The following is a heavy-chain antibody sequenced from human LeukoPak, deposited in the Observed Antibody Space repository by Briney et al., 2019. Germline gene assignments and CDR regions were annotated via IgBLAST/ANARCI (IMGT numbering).Heavy chain of an antibody. CDR1: GGSISSYY. CDR3: ARELGYSSGWYWVHYFDY. J-gene: IGHJ4*02. V-gene: IGHV4-4*07. D-gene: IGHD6-19*01. Sequence: SETLSLTCTVSGGSISSYYWSWIRQPAGKGLEWIGRIYTSGSTNYNPSLKSRVTMSVDTSKNQFSLKLSSVTAADTAVYYCARELGYSSGWYWVHYFDYWGQGTLVTVSS. CDR2: IYTSGST.